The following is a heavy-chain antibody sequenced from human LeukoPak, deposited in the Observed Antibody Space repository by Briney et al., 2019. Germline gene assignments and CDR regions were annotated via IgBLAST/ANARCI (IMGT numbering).Heavy chain of an antibody. D-gene: IGHD2-15*01. CDR2: VSSTSDYI. Sequence: PGGSLRLSCAASGFTFSSYSMNWVRQAPGKGLEWVSTVSSTSDYIYYADSVKGRFTISRDDAKNSLYLQMNSQRAEDTAVYYCARIFCSGGSCYTAAFDIWGQGTRVTVSS. V-gene: IGHV3-21*01. J-gene: IGHJ3*02. CDR3: ARIFCSGGSCYTAAFDI. CDR1: GFTFSSYS.